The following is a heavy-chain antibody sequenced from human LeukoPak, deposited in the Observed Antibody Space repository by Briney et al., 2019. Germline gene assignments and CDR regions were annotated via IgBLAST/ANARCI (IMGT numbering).Heavy chain of an antibody. D-gene: IGHD3-22*01. J-gene: IGHJ4*02. CDR1: GFTFSSYA. CDR2: ISYDGSNK. CDR3: ARDPHYYDSSGHFDY. V-gene: IGHV3-30-3*01. Sequence: PGGSLRLSCAASGFTFSSYAMHWVRQAPGKGLEWVAVISYDGSNKYYADSVKGRFTISRDNSKNTLYLQMNSLRAEDTAVYYRARDPHYYDSSGHFDYWGQGTLVTVSS.